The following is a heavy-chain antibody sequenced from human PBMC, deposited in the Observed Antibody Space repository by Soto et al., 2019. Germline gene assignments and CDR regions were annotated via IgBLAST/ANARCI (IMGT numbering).Heavy chain of an antibody. CDR1: GFTFSSYG. Sequence: PGGSLRLSCAASGFTFSSYGMHWVRQAPGKGLEWVAVIWNDGSSKYYADSVKGRFTISRDNSKNTLYLQMNSLRAEDTAVYYCARTRYDSSGTPFDHWGQGTLVTVSS. V-gene: IGHV3-33*01. J-gene: IGHJ4*02. D-gene: IGHD3-22*01. CDR3: ARTRYDSSGTPFDH. CDR2: IWNDGSSK.